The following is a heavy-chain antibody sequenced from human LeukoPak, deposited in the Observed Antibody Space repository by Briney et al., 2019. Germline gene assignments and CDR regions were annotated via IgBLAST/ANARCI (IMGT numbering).Heavy chain of an antibody. CDR3: VKRSRDGYNSPLDN. D-gene: IGHD5-24*01. CDR2: ISGSGGET. J-gene: IGHJ4*02. CDR1: GFTFNTYW. V-gene: IGHV3-23*01. Sequence: GGSLRLSCTASGFTFNTYWMNWVRQAPGKGLEWVSDISGSGGETYYADSVKGRFTISRDNSENTLYLQMNSLRAEDTAVYYCVKRSRDGYNSPLDNWGQGTLVTVFS.